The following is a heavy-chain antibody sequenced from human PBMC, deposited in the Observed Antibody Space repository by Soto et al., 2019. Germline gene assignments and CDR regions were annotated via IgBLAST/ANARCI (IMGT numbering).Heavy chain of an antibody. V-gene: IGHV4-59*08. Sequence: LSLTCTVSGGSISSYYWSWIRQPPGKGLEWIGYIYYSGSTNYNPSLKSRVTISVDTSKNQFSLKLSSVTAADTAVYYCARQTSSSWYLWFDPWGQGTLVTVSS. J-gene: IGHJ5*02. CDR3: ARQTSSSWYLWFDP. D-gene: IGHD6-13*01. CDR2: IYYSGST. CDR1: GGSISSYY.